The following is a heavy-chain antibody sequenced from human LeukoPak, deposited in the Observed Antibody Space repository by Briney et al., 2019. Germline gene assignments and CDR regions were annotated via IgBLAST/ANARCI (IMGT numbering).Heavy chain of an antibody. V-gene: IGHV3-23*01. CDR2: ISGGGVNT. D-gene: IGHD2-2*01. J-gene: IGHJ4*02. CDR3: AREGRIYCSSTSCHFDY. CDR1: GFTFSSYA. Sequence: GGSLRLSCAASGFTFSSYAMSWVRQAPGKGLEWVSAISGGGVNTYYADSVKGRFTISRDNAKNSLYLQMNSLRAEDTAVYYCAREGRIYCSSTSCHFDYWGQGTLVTVSS.